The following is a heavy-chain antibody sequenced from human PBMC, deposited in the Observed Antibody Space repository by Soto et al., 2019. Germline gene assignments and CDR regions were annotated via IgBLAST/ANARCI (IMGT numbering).Heavy chain of an antibody. Sequence: ASVKVSCKASGYSFSGHYMHWVRQAPGQGLEWVGWINPNSGGTNYAEDFQGRITMTRDTSISTAYMELSSLRSDDTALYYCARGGFWSTYYPSPPDYWGQGTLVTVSS. J-gene: IGHJ4*02. CDR3: ARGGFWSTYYPSPPDY. D-gene: IGHD3-3*01. CDR1: GYSFSGHY. V-gene: IGHV1-2*02. CDR2: INPNSGGT.